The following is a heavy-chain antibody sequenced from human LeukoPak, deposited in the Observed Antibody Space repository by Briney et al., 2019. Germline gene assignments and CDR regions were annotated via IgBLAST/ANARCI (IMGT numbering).Heavy chain of an antibody. Sequence: ASVKVSCKASGFTFTSSAMQWVRQARGQRLEWTGWIVVGSGNTNYAQKFQERVTITRDMSTSTAYMELSSLRSEDTAVYYCAAAAYYDSSGYYYSRWGFDYWGQGTLVTVSS. V-gene: IGHV1-58*02. J-gene: IGHJ4*02. CDR1: GFTFTSSA. D-gene: IGHD3-22*01. CDR2: IVVGSGNT. CDR3: AAAAYYDSSGYYYSRWGFDY.